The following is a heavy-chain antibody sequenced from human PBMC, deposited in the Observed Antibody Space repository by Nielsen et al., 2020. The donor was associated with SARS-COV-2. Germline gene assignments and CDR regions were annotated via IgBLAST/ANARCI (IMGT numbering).Heavy chain of an antibody. CDR3: ARRWYGSGSDREAFDI. Sequence: GESLKISCAASGFTFSGSSMNWVRRAPGKGLEWVSYISSTTTTIYYADAVKGRLTISRDNAKNSLFLQMDSLRAEDTAVYYCARRWYGSGSDREAFDIWGRGTMVTISS. J-gene: IGHJ3*02. V-gene: IGHV3-48*04. CDR1: GFTFSGSS. CDR2: ISSTTTTI. D-gene: IGHD3-10*01.